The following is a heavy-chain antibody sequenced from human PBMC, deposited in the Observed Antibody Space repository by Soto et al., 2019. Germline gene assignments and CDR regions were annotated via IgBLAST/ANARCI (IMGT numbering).Heavy chain of an antibody. Sequence: SETLSLTCAVYGGSFSGYYWSWIRQPPGKGLEWIGEINHSGSTNYNPSLKSRVTISVDTSKNQFSLKLSSVTAADTAVYYCARLPLWFGELPYYFDYWGQGTLVTISS. CDR2: INHSGST. V-gene: IGHV4-34*01. CDR3: ARLPLWFGELPYYFDY. D-gene: IGHD3-10*01. J-gene: IGHJ4*02. CDR1: GGSFSGYY.